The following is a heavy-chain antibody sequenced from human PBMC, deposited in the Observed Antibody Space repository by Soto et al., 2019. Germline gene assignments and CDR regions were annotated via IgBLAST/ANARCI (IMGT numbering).Heavy chain of an antibody. CDR2: IYHSGST. CDR3: AAGGGLPRYY. J-gene: IGHJ4*02. D-gene: IGHD5-12*01. V-gene: IGHV4-30-2*01. Sequence: QLQLQESGSGLVKPSQTLSLTCAVSGGSISSGGYSWSWLRQPPGKGLEWIGYIYHSGSTYYTPSLNSRVTISVDRSKNQFSLKLSSVTAADTAVYYCAAGGGLPRYYWGQGTLVTVSS. CDR1: GGSISSGGYS.